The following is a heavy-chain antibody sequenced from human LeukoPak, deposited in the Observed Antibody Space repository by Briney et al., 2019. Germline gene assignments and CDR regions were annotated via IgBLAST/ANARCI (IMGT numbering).Heavy chain of an antibody. CDR3: ARDGGEVGVSTWFAP. D-gene: IGHD1-26*01. CDR1: GGSISSYL. CDR2: IHHGGST. Sequence: SETLSLTCTVSGGSISSYLWSWIRQPPGKGLQWIGYIHHGGSTNYNPSLKSRVTISVDTSKNQFSLKLSSVTAADTAVYYCARDGGEVGVSTWFAPWGQGTLVTVYS. J-gene: IGHJ5*02. V-gene: IGHV4-59*01.